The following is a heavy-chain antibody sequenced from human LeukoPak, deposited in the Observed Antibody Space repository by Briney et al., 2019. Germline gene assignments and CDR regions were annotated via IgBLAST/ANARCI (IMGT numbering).Heavy chain of an antibody. CDR1: EYTFIDYY. D-gene: IGHD1-1*01. CDR2: INPNSGDT. V-gene: IGHV1-2*06. J-gene: IGHJ4*02. CDR3: AKDRLHWLQGTGIDF. Sequence: GASVKVSCKASEYTFIDYYIHWVRQAPGQGLEWMGRINPNSGDTNYAQKFLGRVTMTTDTSISTAYMELNRLKSDDTAVYYCAKDRLHWLQGTGIDFWGQGTLVTVSS.